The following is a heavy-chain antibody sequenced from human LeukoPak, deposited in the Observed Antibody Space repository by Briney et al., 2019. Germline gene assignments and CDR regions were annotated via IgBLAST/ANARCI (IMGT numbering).Heavy chain of an antibody. J-gene: IGHJ4*02. D-gene: IGHD6-19*01. CDR2: IIPIFGTA. V-gene: IGHV1-69*06. Sequence: ASVKVSCKASGGTFSSYAISWVRQAPGQGLEWMGGIIPIFGTANYAQKFRGRVTITADKSTSTAYMELSSLRSEDTAVYYCARALEQWLAFDYWGQGTLVTVSS. CDR1: GGTFSSYA. CDR3: ARALEQWLAFDY.